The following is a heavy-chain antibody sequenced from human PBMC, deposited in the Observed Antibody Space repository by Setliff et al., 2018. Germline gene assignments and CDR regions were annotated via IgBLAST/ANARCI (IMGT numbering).Heavy chain of an antibody. CDR3: ARSFSRREKFLLDY. Sequence: SETLSLTCTVSGGSVSSGSYYWSWIRQPPGKRLEWIGEIIHSGSTNYNPSLKSRVTISMDTSKNQFSLKVSSVTAADTAVYYCARSFSRREKFLLDYWGQGALVTVSS. CDR1: GGSVSSGSYY. V-gene: IGHV4-39*07. CDR2: IIHSGST. J-gene: IGHJ4*02.